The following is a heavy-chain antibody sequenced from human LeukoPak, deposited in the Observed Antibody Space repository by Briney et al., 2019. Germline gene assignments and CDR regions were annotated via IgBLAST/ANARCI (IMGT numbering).Heavy chain of an antibody. D-gene: IGHD3-3*01. CDR3: ARDQSPYYDFWSGYLLDY. CDR1: GFTFSSYA. J-gene: IGHJ4*02. CDR2: ISYDGSNK. V-gene: IGHV3-30*04. Sequence: PGGSLRLSCAASGFTFSSYAMHWVRQAPGKGLEWVAVISYDGSNKYYADSVKGRFTISRDNSKNTLYLQMNSLRAEDTAVYYCARDQSPYYDFWSGYLLDYWGQGTLVTVSS.